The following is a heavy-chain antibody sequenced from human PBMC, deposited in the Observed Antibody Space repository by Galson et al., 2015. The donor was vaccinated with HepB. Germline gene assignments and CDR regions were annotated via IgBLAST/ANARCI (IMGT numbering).Heavy chain of an antibody. V-gene: IGHV3-23*01. CDR2: ISGNGGST. CDR3: AKDVQGPEGALLWFGEFTNWFDP. CDR1: GFTFSSYA. Sequence: SLRLSCAASGFTFSSYAMSWVRQAPGKGLEWVSAISGNGGSTYYADSVKGRFTISRDNSKNTLYLQMNSLRAEDTAVYYCAKDVQGPEGALLWFGEFTNWFDPWGQGTLVTVSS. J-gene: IGHJ5*02. D-gene: IGHD3-10*01.